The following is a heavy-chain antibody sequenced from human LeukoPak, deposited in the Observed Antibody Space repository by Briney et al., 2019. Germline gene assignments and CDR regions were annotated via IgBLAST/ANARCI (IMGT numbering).Heavy chain of an antibody. J-gene: IGHJ4*02. Sequence: GGSLRLSCAASGFTFSSYAMSWVRQAPGKGLEWVSAISGSGGSTYYADSVKGRFTISRDNSKNTLYLQMNSLRAEDTAVYYCAIMIVVVINPGDFDYWGQGTLVTVSS. D-gene: IGHD3-22*01. V-gene: IGHV3-23*01. CDR2: ISGSGGST. CDR3: AIMIVVVINPGDFDY. CDR1: GFTFSSYA.